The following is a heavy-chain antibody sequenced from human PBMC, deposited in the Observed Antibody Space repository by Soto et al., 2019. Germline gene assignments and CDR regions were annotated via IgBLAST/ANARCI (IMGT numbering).Heavy chain of an antibody. Sequence: QITLKESGPTLVKPTQTLTLTCTFSGFSLSTGGVGVGWIRQPPGEALEWLALIYWDNDKRYSPSLKSRLTITKDASNNQVVITMTNMDPVDTATYYCAHSRCGGDCLQSYSSHYSYGMDVWGQGTTVTVSS. J-gene: IGHJ6*02. CDR2: IYWDNDK. V-gene: IGHV2-5*02. D-gene: IGHD2-21*02. CDR3: AHSRCGGDCLQSYSSHYSYGMDV. CDR1: GFSLSTGGVG.